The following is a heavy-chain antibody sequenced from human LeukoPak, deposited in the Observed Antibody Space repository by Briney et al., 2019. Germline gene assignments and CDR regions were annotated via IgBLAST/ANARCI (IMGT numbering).Heavy chain of an antibody. CDR2: IYYSGST. J-gene: IGHJ4*02. Sequence: PSETLSLTCTVSGGSISSYYWSWIRQPPGKGLEWIGYIYYSGSTNYNPSLKSRVTISVDTSKNQFSLKLSSVTAADTAVYYCARRGADYYDSSGYYLQRRGYFDYWGQGTLVTVSS. CDR3: ARRGADYYDSSGYYLQRRGYFDY. V-gene: IGHV4-59*12. CDR1: GGSISSYY. D-gene: IGHD3-22*01.